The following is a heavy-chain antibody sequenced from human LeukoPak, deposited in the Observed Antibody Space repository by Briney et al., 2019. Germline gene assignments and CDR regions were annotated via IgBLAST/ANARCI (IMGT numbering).Heavy chain of an antibody. CDR2: INHSGST. D-gene: IGHD2-15*01. J-gene: IGHJ4*02. CDR1: GGSFSGYY. Sequence: SETLSLTCAVYGGSFSGYYWSWVRQPPGKGLEWIGEINHSGSTKYNPSPKSRVTISVDTSKNQFSLKLSSVTAADTAVYYCARVPYCSGGSCNYFDYWGQGTLVTVSS. CDR3: ARVPYCSGGSCNYFDY. V-gene: IGHV4-34*01.